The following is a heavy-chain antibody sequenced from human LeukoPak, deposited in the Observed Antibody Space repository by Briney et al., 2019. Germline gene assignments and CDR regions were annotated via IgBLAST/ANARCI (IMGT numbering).Heavy chain of an antibody. D-gene: IGHD3-22*01. Sequence: ASVKVSCKASGYTFTGYYIHWVRQAPGQGLEWMGWINPNSGGTSFAQNFQGRVTMTRDTSISTAYMELSRLRSDDTAVFYCARNYYDSSGYYYDTFDIWGQGTMVTVSS. V-gene: IGHV1-2*02. J-gene: IGHJ3*02. CDR1: GYTFTGYY. CDR3: ARNYYDSSGYYYDTFDI. CDR2: INPNSGGT.